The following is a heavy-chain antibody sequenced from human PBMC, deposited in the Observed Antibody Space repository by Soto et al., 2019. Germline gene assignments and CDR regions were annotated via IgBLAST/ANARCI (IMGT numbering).Heavy chain of an antibody. CDR3: ARVPSSGYFNWFDP. D-gene: IGHD3-22*01. J-gene: IGHJ5*02. CDR2: ISSDGTYI. V-gene: IGHV3-74*03. CDR1: GFTFTNYW. Sequence: PGGSLRLSCVVSGFTFTNYWMHWVRQAPGKGLVWVSRISSDGTYIQYGDSVRGRFTISRDNAKNTVYLQMNSLRAEDTAVYYCARVPSSGYFNWFDPWGQGTLVTVSS.